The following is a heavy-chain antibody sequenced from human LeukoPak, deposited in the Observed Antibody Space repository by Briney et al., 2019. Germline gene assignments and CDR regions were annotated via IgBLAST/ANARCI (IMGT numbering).Heavy chain of an antibody. CDR2: IYFTGNT. Sequence: SETLSLTCTVSGGSISSDTYFWGRIRQPPGKGLEWIANIYFTGNTYYNPSLKSRATISVDTSKNQFSLTLSSVTAADTAVYYCASEAHRGGGFDSWGQGTQVTVSS. V-gene: IGHV4-39*01. CDR3: ASEAHRGGGFDS. CDR1: GGSISSDTYF. D-gene: IGHD3-16*01. J-gene: IGHJ4*02.